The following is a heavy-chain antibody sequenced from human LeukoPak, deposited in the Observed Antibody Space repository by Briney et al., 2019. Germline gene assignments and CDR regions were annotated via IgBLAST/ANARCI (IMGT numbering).Heavy chain of an antibody. D-gene: IGHD3-22*01. CDR2: FDPEDGET. J-gene: IGHJ4*02. V-gene: IGHV1-24*01. CDR3: ATDLKYYYDSSGYYKENDY. CDR1: GFTFSSYE. Sequence: GGSLRLSCAASGFTFSSYEMNWVRQAPGKGLEWMGGFDPEDGETIYAQKFQGRVTMTEDTSTDTAYMELSSLRSEDTAVYYCATDLKYYYDSSGYYKENDYWGQGTLVTVSS.